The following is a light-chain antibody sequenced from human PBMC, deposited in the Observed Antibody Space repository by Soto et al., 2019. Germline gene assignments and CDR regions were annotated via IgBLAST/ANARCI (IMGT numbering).Light chain of an antibody. V-gene: IGLV3-1*01. CDR3: QAWDRTTVV. J-gene: IGLJ2*01. CDR2: QDS. CDR1: KLGDKY. Sequence: SYELTQPPSVSVSPGQTASVTCSGDKLGDKYACWYQQKPGQSPVMVIYQDSKRPSGIPERFSGSSSGNTATLTIRGTQAVDEADYYCQAWDRTTVVFGGGTQLTVL.